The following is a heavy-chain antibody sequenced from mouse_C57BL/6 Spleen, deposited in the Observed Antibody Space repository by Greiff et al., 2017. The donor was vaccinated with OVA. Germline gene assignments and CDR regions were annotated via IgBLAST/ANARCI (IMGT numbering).Heavy chain of an antibody. Sequence: EVQLVESGGGLVKPGGSLKLSCAASGFTFSDFGMHWVRQAPEKGLEWVAYISSGSSTIYYADTVKGRFTISRDNAKNTLFLQMTSLRSEDTAMYYGARPSSYYMGNTWFAYWGQGTLVTVSA. CDR1: GFTFSDFG. V-gene: IGHV5-17*01. J-gene: IGHJ3*01. D-gene: IGHD2-12*01. CDR3: ARPSSYYMGNTWFAY. CDR2: ISSGSSTI.